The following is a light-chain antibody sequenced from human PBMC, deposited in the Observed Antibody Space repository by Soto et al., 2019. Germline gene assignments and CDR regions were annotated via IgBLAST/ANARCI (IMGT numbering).Light chain of an antibody. Sequence: DIQMTQSPSTLSASVGDRVTITCRASQSISDWLAWFQQKPGKAPKLMIYKASSLNYGVPSRFSGSGSGTEFTLTITSLQPDDFGTYYCLQHNRDSPVGTFGHGTKVEVK. CDR3: LQHNRDSPVGT. J-gene: IGKJ1*01. CDR2: KAS. CDR1: QSISDW. V-gene: IGKV1-5*03.